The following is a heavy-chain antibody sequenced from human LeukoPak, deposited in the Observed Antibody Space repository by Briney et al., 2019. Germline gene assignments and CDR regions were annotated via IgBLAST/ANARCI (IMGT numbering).Heavy chain of an antibody. Sequence: GASVKVSCKASGYTFTSYTMHWVRQAPGQRLEWMGWINAGNGNTKYSQEFQGRVTITRDTSASTAYMELSSLRSEDMAVYYCARGLEYSENWFDPWGQGTLVTVSS. V-gene: IGHV1-3*03. J-gene: IGHJ5*02. D-gene: IGHD5-18*01. CDR2: INAGNGNT. CDR1: GYTFTSYT. CDR3: ARGLEYSENWFDP.